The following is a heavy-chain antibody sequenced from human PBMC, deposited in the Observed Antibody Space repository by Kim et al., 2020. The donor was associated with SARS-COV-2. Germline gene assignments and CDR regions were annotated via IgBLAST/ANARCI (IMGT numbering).Heavy chain of an antibody. CDR2: IDDSGFT. CDR3: EMRKDGSGRT. V-gene: IGHV4-39*01. D-gene: IGHD6-25*01. Sequence: SETLSLTCAVSGGSINDSRNYWGWIRQPPGNGLEWIGSIDDSGFTFYNPSLKSRVTISIDTSKNTFTLTLSDVAATDSTVDYREMRKDGSGRTWGQGT. J-gene: IGHJ1*01. CDR1: GGSINDSRNY.